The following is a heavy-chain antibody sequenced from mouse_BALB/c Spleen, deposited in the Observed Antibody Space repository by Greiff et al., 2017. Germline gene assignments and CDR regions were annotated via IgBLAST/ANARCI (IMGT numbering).Heavy chain of an antibody. V-gene: IGHV1-4*01. CDR3: ANDDGGYYYAMDY. J-gene: IGHJ4*01. CDR2: INPSSGYT. CDR1: GYTFTSYT. Sequence: QVQLQQSGAELARPGALVKMSCKASGYTFTSYTMHWVKQRPGQGLEWIGYINPSSGYTNYNQKFKDKATLTADKSSSTAYMQLSSLTSEDSAVYYCANDDGGYYYAMDYWGQGTSVTVSS. D-gene: IGHD2-12*01.